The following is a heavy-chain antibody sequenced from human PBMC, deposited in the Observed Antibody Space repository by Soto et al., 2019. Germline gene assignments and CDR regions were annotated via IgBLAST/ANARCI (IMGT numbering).Heavy chain of an antibody. CDR2: IYSGGST. CDR1: GFTFSSYG. J-gene: IGHJ4*02. V-gene: IGHV3-66*01. CDR3: ARVGYSSGWYRH. D-gene: IGHD6-19*01. Sequence: GGSLRLSCAASGFTFSSYGMHWVRQAPGKGLEWVSVIYSGGSTYYADSVKGRFTISRDNSKNTLYLQMNSLRAEDTAVYYCARVGYSSGWYRHWGQGTLVTVSS.